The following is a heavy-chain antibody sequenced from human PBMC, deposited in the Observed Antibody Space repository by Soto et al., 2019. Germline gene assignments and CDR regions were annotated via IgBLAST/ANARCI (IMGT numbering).Heavy chain of an antibody. CDR3: ARGPYSGYDYVGNYFDY. Sequence: QVQLVQSGAEVKKPGSSVKVSCKASGGTVSSYAISWLRQAPGQGLEWMGGIIPIFGTANYAQKFQGRVTITADESTSTAYMELSSLRSEDTAVYYCARGPYSGYDYVGNYFDYWGQGTLVTVSS. V-gene: IGHV1-69*01. J-gene: IGHJ4*02. CDR1: GGTVSSYA. CDR2: IIPIFGTA. D-gene: IGHD5-12*01.